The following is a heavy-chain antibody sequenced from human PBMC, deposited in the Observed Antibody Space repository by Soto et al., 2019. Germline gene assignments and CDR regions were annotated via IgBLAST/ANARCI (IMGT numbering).Heavy chain of an antibody. D-gene: IGHD2-15*01. CDR1: GFTFRIYA. V-gene: IGHV3-23*01. Sequence: GGSLRLSCAASGFTFRIYAMSWVRQVPGKGLEWVSTISDSADSAYYADSVKGRFTISXXXXXXTXYXQXXXLRAXDTAVYYCARPYGGKIGDPLALWGQGTTVTVSS. CDR3: ARPYGGKIGDPLAL. CDR2: ISDSADSA. J-gene: IGHJ6*02.